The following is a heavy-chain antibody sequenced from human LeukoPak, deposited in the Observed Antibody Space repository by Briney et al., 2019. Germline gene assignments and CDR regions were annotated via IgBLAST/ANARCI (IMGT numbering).Heavy chain of an antibody. Sequence: PGGSLRLSCAASGFTFSSYAMSWDRQAPGKGLEWVSAISGSGGSTYYADSVKGRFTISRDNSKNTLYLQMNSLRAEDTAVYYCAKERRITIFGVAPSYMDVWGKGTTVTVSS. CDR3: AKERRITIFGVAPSYMDV. CDR1: GFTFSSYA. J-gene: IGHJ6*03. V-gene: IGHV3-23*01. D-gene: IGHD3-3*01. CDR2: ISGSGGST.